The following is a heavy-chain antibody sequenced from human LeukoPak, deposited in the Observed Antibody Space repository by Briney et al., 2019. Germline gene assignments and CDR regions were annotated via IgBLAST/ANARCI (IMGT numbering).Heavy chain of an antibody. CDR3: ASKRGYSYGLDY. V-gene: IGHV1-69*13. D-gene: IGHD5-18*01. CDR1: GGTFSSYA. CDR2: IIPIFGTA. J-gene: IGHJ4*02. Sequence: SVKVSCEASGGTFSSYAISWVRQAPGQGLEWMGGIIPIFGTANYAQKFQGRVTITADESTSTGYMELSSLRSEDTAVYYCASKRGYSYGLDYWGQGTLVTVSS.